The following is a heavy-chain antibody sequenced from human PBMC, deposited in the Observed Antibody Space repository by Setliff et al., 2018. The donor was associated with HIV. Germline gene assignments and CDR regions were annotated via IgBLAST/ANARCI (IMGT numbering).Heavy chain of an antibody. Sequence: PSETLSLTCTVSGDSIISSRNFWGWIRQPPGKGLEWIGNIHSSGSTYYNPSLKSRVFISVDLSINQFSLKLHSVTAADTAVYYCASGGDSGTYGEPYDSWGQGTLVTVSS. D-gene: IGHD1-26*01. CDR2: IHSSGST. J-gene: IGHJ4*02. V-gene: IGHV4-39*01. CDR3: ASGGDSGTYGEPYDS. CDR1: GDSIISSRNF.